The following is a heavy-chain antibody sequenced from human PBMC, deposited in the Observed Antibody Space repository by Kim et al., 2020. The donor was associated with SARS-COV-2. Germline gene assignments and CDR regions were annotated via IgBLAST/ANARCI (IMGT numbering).Heavy chain of an antibody. J-gene: IGHJ5*02. V-gene: IGHV3-21*01. CDR3: VRTISSGSGGDL. Sequence: GGSLRLSCAASGFIFSTYAMNWVRQAPGRGLEWVSSISSDSSYIYYGDSMKGRFTISRDNAESSLSLQMDSLRVEDTALYYCVRTISSGSGGDLWGQGTLVTVSS. CDR1: GFIFSTYA. D-gene: IGHD2-15*01. CDR2: ISSDSSYI.